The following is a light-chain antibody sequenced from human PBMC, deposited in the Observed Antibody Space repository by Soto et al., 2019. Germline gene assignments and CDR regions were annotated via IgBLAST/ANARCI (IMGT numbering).Light chain of an antibody. V-gene: IGLV2-14*01. J-gene: IGLJ3*02. CDR2: DVS. CDR1: SSDIGDYNY. CDR3: SSSTTTTSLVV. Sequence: QSALTQPASVSGSPRQSITISCTGTSSDIGDYNYVSWYQQYPGKVPKLVIYDVSHRPSGVSNRFSGSKSGNTASLTISGLQAEDEADYYCSSSTTTTSLVVFGGGTKLTVL.